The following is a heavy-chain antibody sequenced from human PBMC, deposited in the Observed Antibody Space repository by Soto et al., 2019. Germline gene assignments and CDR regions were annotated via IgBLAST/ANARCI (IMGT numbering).Heavy chain of an antibody. CDR1: GFTFSIDA. CDR3: AGYSSSSGMDV. D-gene: IGHD6-13*01. J-gene: IGHJ6*02. V-gene: IGHV3-23*01. CDR2: ISGSGGST. Sequence: PGGSLRLSCAASGFTFSIDAMSWVRQAPGKGLEWVSAISGSGGSTYYADSVKGRFTISRENSKNTLYLQMNSLRAEDTAVYYCAGYSSSSGMDVWGQGTTVTVSS.